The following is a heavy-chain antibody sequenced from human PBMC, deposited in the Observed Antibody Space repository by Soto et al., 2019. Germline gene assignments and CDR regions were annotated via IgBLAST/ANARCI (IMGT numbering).Heavy chain of an antibody. J-gene: IGHJ6*02. CDR2: IKQDESEK. Sequence: GGSLRLSCVTYGLTFTDYWMSWVRQAPGKGLEWVANIKQDESEKNYLDSVKGRFTISRDNAKNSLYLQMNSLRAEDTAVYYCAKDASVRSWYVYAYWGQGTTVTVSS. V-gene: IGHV3-7*03. CDR1: GLTFTDYW. D-gene: IGHD6-13*01. CDR3: AKDASVRSWYVYAY.